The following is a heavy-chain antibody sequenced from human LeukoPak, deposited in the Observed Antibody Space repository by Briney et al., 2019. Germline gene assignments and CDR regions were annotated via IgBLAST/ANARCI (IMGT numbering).Heavy chain of an antibody. CDR3: ARDWGRY. Sequence: GGSLRLSCAASGFTFSSYGMHWVRQAPGKGLEWVAFIRYDGSNKYYADSVKGRFTISRDNAKNSLYLQMNSLRAEDTAVYYCARDWGRYWGQGTLVTVSS. D-gene: IGHD3-16*01. J-gene: IGHJ4*02. V-gene: IGHV3-30*02. CDR1: GFTFSSYG. CDR2: IRYDGSNK.